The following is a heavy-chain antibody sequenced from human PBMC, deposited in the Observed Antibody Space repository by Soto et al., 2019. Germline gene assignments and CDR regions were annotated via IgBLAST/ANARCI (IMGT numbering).Heavy chain of an antibody. CDR2: ISAYKGRT. D-gene: IGHD3-10*01. V-gene: IGHV1-18*01. J-gene: IGHJ3*02. CDR1: GYTFTSHG. Sequence: QGQLVQSGAEVKKPGASVKVSCKASGYTFTSHGITWVRQAPGQGLEWMGWISAYKGRTDYAQRVQGRVTMTTDTSTSTAYMELRSLRSDDTAVYYCAGGVINDAFDIWGQGTMVTVSS. CDR3: AGGVINDAFDI.